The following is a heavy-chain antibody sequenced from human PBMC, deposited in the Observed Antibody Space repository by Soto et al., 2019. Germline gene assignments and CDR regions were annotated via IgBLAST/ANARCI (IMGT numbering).Heavy chain of an antibody. J-gene: IGHJ6*02. CDR2: INAGNGNT. Sequence: ASVNVSCKASGYTFTGYAMHWVRQAPGQRLEWMGWINAGNGNTKYSQKFQGRVTITRDTSASTAYMELSSLRSEDTAVYYCARDKSTYCGGDCLTDYYYGMDVWGQGTTVTVSS. CDR1: GYTFTGYA. D-gene: IGHD2-21*02. CDR3: ARDKSTYCGGDCLTDYYYGMDV. V-gene: IGHV1-3*01.